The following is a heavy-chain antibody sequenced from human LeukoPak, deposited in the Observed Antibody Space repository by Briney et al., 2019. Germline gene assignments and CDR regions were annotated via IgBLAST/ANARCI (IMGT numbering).Heavy chain of an antibody. CDR2: IYTTGST. D-gene: IGHD6-19*01. J-gene: IGHJ4*02. Sequence: PSETLALTCTVSGGSISSYYWSWIRQPAGKGLEWIGRIYTTGSTNYNPSLKSRITMSVDTSKNQFSLELSAVTAADTAVYYCARQIAVAGKAGLDYWGQGTLVTVSS. V-gene: IGHV4-4*07. CDR3: ARQIAVAGKAGLDY. CDR1: GGSISSYY.